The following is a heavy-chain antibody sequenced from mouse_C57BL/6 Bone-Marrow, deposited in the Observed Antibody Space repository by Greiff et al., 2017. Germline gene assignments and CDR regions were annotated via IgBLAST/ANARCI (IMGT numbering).Heavy chain of an antibody. D-gene: IGHD1-1*01. Sequence: QVQLQQSGAELARPGASVKLSCKASGYTFTSYGISWVKQRTGQGLEWIGEIYPRSGNTYYNEKFKGKATLTADKSSSTAYMELRSLTSVDSAVYFCARDYYGSLGPWYFDVWGTGTTVTVSS. CDR3: ARDYYGSLGPWYFDV. V-gene: IGHV1-81*01. CDR1: GYTFTSYG. CDR2: IYPRSGNT. J-gene: IGHJ1*03.